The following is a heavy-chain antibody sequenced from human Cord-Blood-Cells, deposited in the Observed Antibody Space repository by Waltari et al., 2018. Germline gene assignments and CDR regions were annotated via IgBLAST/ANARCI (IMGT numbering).Heavy chain of an antibody. CDR3: ARAPGSDSGSYYFDY. CDR2: INPNRGGT. Sequence: QVQLVQSGAEVKKPGASVKVSCKASGYTFTGYYMHWVRQAPGQGLEWMGWINPNRGGTNYAQKFQGRVTMTRDTSISTAYMELSRLRSDDTAVYYCARAPGSDSGSYYFDYWGQGTLVTVSS. V-gene: IGHV1-2*02. CDR1: GYTFTGYY. D-gene: IGHD1-26*01. J-gene: IGHJ4*02.